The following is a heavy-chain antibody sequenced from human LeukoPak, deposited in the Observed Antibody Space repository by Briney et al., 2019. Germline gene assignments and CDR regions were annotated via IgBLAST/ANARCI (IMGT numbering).Heavy chain of an antibody. J-gene: IGHJ4*02. V-gene: IGHV3-33*01. CDR3: ARMYSNSRKWPDY. CDR2: IWYDGSNK. Sequence: GRSLRLSCAASGFTFSSYGMHWVRQAPGKGLEWVAVIWYDGSNKYYADSVKGRFTISRDNSKNTLYLQMNSLRAEDTAVYYCARMYSNSRKWPDYWGQGTLVTVSS. CDR1: GFTFSSYG. D-gene: IGHD6-13*01.